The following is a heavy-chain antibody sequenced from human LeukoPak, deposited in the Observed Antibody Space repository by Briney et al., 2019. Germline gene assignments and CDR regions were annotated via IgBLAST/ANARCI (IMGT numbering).Heavy chain of an antibody. V-gene: IGHV1-2*02. Sequence: ASVKVSCKASGYTFTGYYMHWVRPAPGQGLEWMGWINPNSGGTNYAQKFQGRVTMTRDTSISTAYMELSRLRSDDTAVYYCARGPVSGSYFKAYWFDPWGQGTLVTVSS. CDR2: INPNSGGT. D-gene: IGHD1-26*01. J-gene: IGHJ5*02. CDR3: ARGPVSGSYFKAYWFDP. CDR1: GYTFTGYY.